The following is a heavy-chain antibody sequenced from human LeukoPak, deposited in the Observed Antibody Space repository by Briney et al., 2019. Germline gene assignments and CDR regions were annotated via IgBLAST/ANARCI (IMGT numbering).Heavy chain of an antibody. V-gene: IGHV4-59*11. D-gene: IGHD6-13*01. J-gene: IGHJ5*02. CDR1: GDSISSHY. CDR2: MYYSGIT. CDR3: AGDQTRTAAPGGWFDP. Sequence: SETLSLTCTVSGDSISSHYWSWIRQPPGKGLEWIGYMYYSGITNYNPSLKSRVTISADTSKNQFSLRLTSVSAADTAVYYCAGDQTRTAAPGGWFDPWGQGTLVTVSS.